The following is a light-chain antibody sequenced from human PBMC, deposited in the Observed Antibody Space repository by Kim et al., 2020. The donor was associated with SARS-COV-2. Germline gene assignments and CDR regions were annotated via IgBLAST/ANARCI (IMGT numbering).Light chain of an antibody. CDR3: QQYDSLPYS. CDR2: DAS. V-gene: IGKV1-33*01. Sequence: DILMTQSPSSLSASVGDRVTITCQASQDITNYLNWYQHKPGKAPKVLIYDASNLETGVPSRFSGKRSGADFTFTISSLQPEDVATYFCQQYDSLPYSFGQGTKLEI. CDR1: QDITNY. J-gene: IGKJ2*03.